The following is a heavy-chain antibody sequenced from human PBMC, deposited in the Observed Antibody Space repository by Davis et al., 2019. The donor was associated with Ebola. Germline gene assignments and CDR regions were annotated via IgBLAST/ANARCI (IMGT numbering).Heavy chain of an antibody. CDR2: INAGNGNT. D-gene: IGHD1-14*01. V-gene: IGHV1-3*01. J-gene: IGHJ6*04. Sequence: ASVKVSCKASGYTFTSYAMHWVRQAPGQRLEWMGWINAGNGNTKYSQKFQGRVTITRDTSINTAYMELSSLRSEDTAVYYCARKLGRYYGMDVWGRGTTVTVSS. CDR3: ARKLGRYYGMDV. CDR1: GYTFTSYA.